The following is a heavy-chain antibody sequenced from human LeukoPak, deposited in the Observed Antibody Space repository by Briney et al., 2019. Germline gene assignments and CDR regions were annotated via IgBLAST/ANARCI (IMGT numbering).Heavy chain of an antibody. V-gene: IGHV3-64*01. CDR1: GFTFSSYA. Sequence: PGGSLRLSCAASGFTFSSYAMHWVRQAPGKGLEYVSAISSNGGSTYYANSVKGRFTISRDNSKNTLYLQMGSLRAEDMAVYYCARFSSSSSYYYMDVWGKGTTVTVSS. CDR2: ISSNGGST. CDR3: ARFSSSSSYYYMDV. J-gene: IGHJ6*03. D-gene: IGHD6-6*01.